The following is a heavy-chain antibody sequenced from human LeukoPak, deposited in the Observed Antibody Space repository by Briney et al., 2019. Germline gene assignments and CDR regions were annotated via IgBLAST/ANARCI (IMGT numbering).Heavy chain of an antibody. CDR3: ARVGSGRVVAATSYYYYYGMDG. J-gene: IGHJ6*04. D-gene: IGHD2-15*01. V-gene: IGHV1-18*04. CDR2: ISAYNGNT. Sequence: ASVKVSCKASGSTFTRYGISWVRQAPGQGLEWMGWISAYNGNTNYAQKLQGRVTMTTDTSTSTAYMELRSLRSDDTAVYYCARVGSGRVVAATSYYYYYGMDGWGKGTTVTVSS. CDR1: GSTFTRYG.